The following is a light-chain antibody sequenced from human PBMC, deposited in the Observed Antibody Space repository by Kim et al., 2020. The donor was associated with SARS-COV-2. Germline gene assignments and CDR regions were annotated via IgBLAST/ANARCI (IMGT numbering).Light chain of an antibody. J-gene: IGLJ3*02. Sequence: QRVSIDCSGSSYNIGSNTVNWHQQVPGTAPQLSIDTDERRPSGVSDRVSCSKSGTSASLAISALRSEDEADYYCATWDDSLDVWMFGGGTQLTVL. V-gene: IGLV1-44*01. CDR2: TDE. CDR3: ATWDDSLDVWM. CDR1: SYNIGSNT.